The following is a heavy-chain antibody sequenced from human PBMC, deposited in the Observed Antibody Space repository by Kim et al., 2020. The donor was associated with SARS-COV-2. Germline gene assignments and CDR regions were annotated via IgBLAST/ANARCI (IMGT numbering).Heavy chain of an antibody. V-gene: IGHV3-30*04. Sequence: GGSLRLSCAASGFTFSSYAMHWVRQAPGKGLEWVAVISYDGSNKYYADSVKGRFTISRDNSKNTLYLQMNSLRAEDTAVYYCARLAVAVEYSSSPDFYY. CDR2: ISYDGSNK. D-gene: IGHD6-6*01. CDR1: GFTFSSYA. J-gene: IGHJ4*01. CDR3: ARLAVAVEYSSSPDFYY.